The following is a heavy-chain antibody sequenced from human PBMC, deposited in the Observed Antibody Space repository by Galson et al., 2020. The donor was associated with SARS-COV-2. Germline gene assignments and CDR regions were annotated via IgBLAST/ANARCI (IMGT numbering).Heavy chain of an antibody. J-gene: IGHJ6*03. D-gene: IGHD1-26*01. Sequence: ASVKVSCKASGYTFTSYGISWVRQAPGQGLEWMGWISAYNGNTNYAQKLQGRVTMTTDTSTSTAYMELRSLRSDDTAVYYCARDHRVGDSYYYYYMDVWGKGTTVTVSS. CDR3: ARDHRVGDSYYYYYMDV. CDR2: ISAYNGNT. CDR1: GYTFTSYG. V-gene: IGHV1-18*01.